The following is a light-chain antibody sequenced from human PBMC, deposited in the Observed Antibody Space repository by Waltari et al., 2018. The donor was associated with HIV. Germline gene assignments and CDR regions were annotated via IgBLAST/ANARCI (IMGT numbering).Light chain of an antibody. V-gene: IGLV3-1*01. J-gene: IGLJ2*01. CDR3: QVCDSSPGTVV. CDR1: EVTYKS. CDR2: EDS. Sequence: SYEVTQTPSVSVSPGQTASITCSGEEVTYKSVCWYQQRPGQSPSLVMYEDSKRPSGIPERFSGSNSGNTATLTISGTQVTDEADYYCQVCDSSPGTVVFGGGTKLTVL.